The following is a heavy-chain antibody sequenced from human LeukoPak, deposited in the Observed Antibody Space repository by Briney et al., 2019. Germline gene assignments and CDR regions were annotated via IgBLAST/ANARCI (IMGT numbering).Heavy chain of an antibody. Sequence: GGSLRLSCAAPGFTLSDYWMSWVRQAPGKGLEWVANIKQDGSEKYSVDSVKGRFTISRDNAKNSLYLQMNSQRADDTAVYFCARGAYYYPYWGQGTLVTVSS. CDR1: GFTLSDYW. CDR2: IKQDGSEK. J-gene: IGHJ4*02. CDR3: ARGAYYYPY. D-gene: IGHD3-10*01. V-gene: IGHV3-7*03.